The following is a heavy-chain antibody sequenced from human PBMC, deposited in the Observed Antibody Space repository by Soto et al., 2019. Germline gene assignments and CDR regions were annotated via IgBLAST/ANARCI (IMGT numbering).Heavy chain of an antibody. CDR1: GGTFSSYA. V-gene: IGHV1-69*13. CDR3: ASSVAKYYYYGMDV. J-gene: IGHJ6*02. CDR2: IIPIFGTA. Sequence: SVKVSCKASGGTFSSYAISWVRQAPGQGLEWMGGIIPIFGTANYAQKIQGRVTITADESTSTAYMELSSLRSEDTAVYYCASSVAKYYYYGMDVWGQGTTVTVSS. D-gene: IGHD5-12*01.